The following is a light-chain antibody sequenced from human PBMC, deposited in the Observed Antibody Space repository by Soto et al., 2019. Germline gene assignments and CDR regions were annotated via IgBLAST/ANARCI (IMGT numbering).Light chain of an antibody. Sequence: QSVLTQPPSASGAPGQRVTISCSGNDSNVGSTAVNWYQQVPGTAPKLLIFINNQRPSGVSDRFSGSKSGTSASLAISGLQAEDEADYYCSAWDDSLHVWLFGGGTKLTVL. CDR1: DSNVGSTA. V-gene: IGLV1-44*01. CDR3: SAWDDSLHVWL. CDR2: INN. J-gene: IGLJ3*02.